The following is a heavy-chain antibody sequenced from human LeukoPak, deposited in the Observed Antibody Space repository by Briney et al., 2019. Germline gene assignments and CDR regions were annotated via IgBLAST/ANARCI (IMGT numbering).Heavy chain of an antibody. V-gene: IGHV4-59*01. Sequence: PSETLSLTCTVSGGSISSYYWSWIRQPPGKGLEWIGYIYYSGSTNYNPSLKSRVTISVDTSKNQFSLKLSSVTAADTAVYYCARGYCSGGSCYSVYYYGMDVWGQGTTVTVSS. J-gene: IGHJ6*02. CDR1: GGSISSYY. CDR3: ARGYCSGGSCYSVYYYGMDV. CDR2: IYYSGST. D-gene: IGHD2-15*01.